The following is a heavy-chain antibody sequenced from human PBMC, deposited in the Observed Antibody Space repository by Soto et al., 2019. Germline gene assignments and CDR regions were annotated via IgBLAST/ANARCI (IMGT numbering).Heavy chain of an antibody. J-gene: IGHJ4*02. V-gene: IGHV1-18*01. Sequence: QVKLVQSGTEVKQPGASMKVSCKASGYSFATSGISWVRQAPGQGLEWMGWISAYNGNTNYDQKLQDRVTMTTGTSTSTAYLELRNLRSDDTAGYYCARAGQYYDSSGYANWGQGTLVTVSS. CDR1: GYSFATSG. CDR2: ISAYNGNT. D-gene: IGHD3-22*01. CDR3: ARAGQYYDSSGYAN.